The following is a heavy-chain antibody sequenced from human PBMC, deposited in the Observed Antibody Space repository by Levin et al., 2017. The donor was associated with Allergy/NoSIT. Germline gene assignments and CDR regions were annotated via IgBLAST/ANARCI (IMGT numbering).Heavy chain of an antibody. Sequence: SCAASGFTFSDYHMTWIRQAPGKGLEWVSYIGSDGTTIYADSVRGRFTVSRDNAKKSLYLQMNSLRAEDTALYYCGRGSTWGANPWGQGTLVTVSS. CDR2: IGSDGTTI. CDR3: GRGSTWGANP. CDR1: GFTFSDYH. J-gene: IGHJ5*02. D-gene: IGHD1-26*01. V-gene: IGHV3-11*01.